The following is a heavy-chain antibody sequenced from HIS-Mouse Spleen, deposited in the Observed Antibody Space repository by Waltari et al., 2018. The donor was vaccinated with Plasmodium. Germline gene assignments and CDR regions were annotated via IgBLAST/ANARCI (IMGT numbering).Heavy chain of an antibody. J-gene: IGHJ4*02. CDR2: SSGNKCKT. CDR1: GYTFSSYG. CDR3: ARLLPWVHGHFDY. Sequence: QVQLVQSGAEGKRPGASVKVSCKASGYTFSSYGISWVRQAPGQGLEGMGWSSGNKCKTKHAQKVQGRVTMTTDTSTSTAYMELRSLRSDDTAVYYCARLLPWVHGHFDYWGQGTLVTVSS. D-gene: IGHD1-26*01. V-gene: IGHV1-18*01.